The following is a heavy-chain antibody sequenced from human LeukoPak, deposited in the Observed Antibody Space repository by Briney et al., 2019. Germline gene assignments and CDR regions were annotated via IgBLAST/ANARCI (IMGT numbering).Heavy chain of an antibody. CDR1: GYIFTSYG. Sequence: ASVKVSCKASGYIFTSYGISWVRQAPGQGLEWMGWISAYNGNTNYAQKLQGRVTMTTDTSTSTAYMELRSLRSDDTAVYYCARVPVLWFGEFNFQHWGQGTLVTVSS. J-gene: IGHJ1*01. D-gene: IGHD3-10*01. CDR2: ISAYNGNT. CDR3: ARVPVLWFGEFNFQH. V-gene: IGHV1-18*04.